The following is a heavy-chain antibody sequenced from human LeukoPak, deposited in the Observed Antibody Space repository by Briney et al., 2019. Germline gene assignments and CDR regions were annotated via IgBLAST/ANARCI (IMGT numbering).Heavy chain of an antibody. CDR2: IEQDGSEK. CDR1: GFTFNNDW. CDR3: ARDLRTPGFFDY. V-gene: IGHV3-7*01. Sequence: GGSLRLSCAASGFTFNNDWMDGVCQAPGKGLGWVANIEQDGSEKYYVDSVKSRFTISRDNAKKSLSLQMNSLRAEDTAVYYCARDLRTPGFFDYWGQGTLVTVSS. J-gene: IGHJ4*02.